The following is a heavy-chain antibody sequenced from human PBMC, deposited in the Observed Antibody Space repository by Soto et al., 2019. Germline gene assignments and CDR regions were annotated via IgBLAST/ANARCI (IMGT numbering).Heavy chain of an antibody. CDR2: IIPILGIA. D-gene: IGHD2-15*01. CDR3: ARAFGYCSGGSCYQYYFDY. V-gene: IGHV1-69*02. CDR1: GGTFSSYT. Sequence: QVQLVQSGAEVKKPGSSVKVSCKASGGTFSSYTISWVRQAPGQGLEWMGRIIPILGIANYAQKFQGRATITADKSTSTAYMELSSLRSDDTAVYYCARAFGYCSGGSCYQYYFDYWGQGTLVTVSS. J-gene: IGHJ4*02.